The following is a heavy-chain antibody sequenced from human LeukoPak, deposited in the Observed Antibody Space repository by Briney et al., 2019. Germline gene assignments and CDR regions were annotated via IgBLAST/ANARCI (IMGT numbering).Heavy chain of an antibody. J-gene: IGHJ5*02. CDR2: IYHSGST. D-gene: IGHD3-3*01. CDR3: ARGDQYDFWSDNWFDP. Sequence: SETLSLTCTVSGYSISSGYYWGWIRQPPGKGLEWIGSIYHSGSTYYNPSLKSRVTISVDTSKNQFSLKLSSVTAADTAVYYCARGDQYDFWSDNWFDPWGQGTLVTVSS. V-gene: IGHV4-38-2*02. CDR1: GYSISSGYY.